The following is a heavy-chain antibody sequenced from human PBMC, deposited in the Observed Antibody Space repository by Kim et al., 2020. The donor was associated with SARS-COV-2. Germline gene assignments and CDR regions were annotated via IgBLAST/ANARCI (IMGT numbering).Heavy chain of an antibody. CDR2: ISSSSSYI. Sequence: GGSLRLSCAASGFTFSSYSMNWVRQAPGKGLEWVSSISSSSSYIYYADSVKGRFTISRDNAKNSLYLQMNSLRAEDTAEYYCAREELRVHRAFDYWGQGTLVTVSS. CDR1: GFTFSSYS. D-gene: IGHD1-7*01. V-gene: IGHV3-21*01. J-gene: IGHJ4*02. CDR3: AREELRVHRAFDY.